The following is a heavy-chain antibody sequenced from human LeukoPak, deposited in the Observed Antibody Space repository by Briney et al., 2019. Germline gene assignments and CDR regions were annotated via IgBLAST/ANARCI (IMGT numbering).Heavy chain of an antibody. J-gene: IGHJ3*02. Sequence: GGSLRLSCAASGFTFDDYALHWVRQAPGKGLEWVSGISWNSGSIGYADSVKGRFTISRDNAKNSLYLQMNSLRAEDMALYYCAKDEFVASDFTGAFDIWGQGTMVTVSS. CDR1: GFTFDDYA. CDR3: AKDEFVASDFTGAFDI. V-gene: IGHV3-9*03. CDR2: ISWNSGSI. D-gene: IGHD2-8*02.